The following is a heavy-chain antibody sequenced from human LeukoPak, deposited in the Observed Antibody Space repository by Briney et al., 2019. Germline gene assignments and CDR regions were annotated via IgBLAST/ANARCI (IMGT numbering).Heavy chain of an antibody. D-gene: IGHD2-8*01. V-gene: IGHV4-39*01. CDR2: VYYTGSS. Sequence: SETLSLTCTVSDDSISSSSYYWGWIRQPPGKGLEWFGSVYYTGSSYYNPSLKSRVTISVDTSKNQFSLKLSSVTAADTAVYYCASTHGVAARYYYYYGMDVWGQGTTVTVSS. CDR3: ASTHGVAARYYYYYGMDV. CDR1: DDSISSSSYY. J-gene: IGHJ6*02.